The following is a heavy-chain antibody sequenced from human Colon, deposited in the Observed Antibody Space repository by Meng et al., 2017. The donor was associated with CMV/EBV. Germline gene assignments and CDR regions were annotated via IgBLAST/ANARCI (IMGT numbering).Heavy chain of an antibody. D-gene: IGHD2-2*01. J-gene: IGHJ4*02. CDR1: GFAFSDHY. V-gene: IGHV3-72*01. Sequence: SCAASGFAFSDHYMYWVRQAPGKGLEWVGRSRNKVNGYTPEYAASVRGRFTISRNDSGTSMYLQMSSLKTEDTAVYYCARDNLGPVEYCSSTRCYYFDYWGQGTLVTVSS. CDR3: ARDNLGPVEYCSSTRCYYFDY. CDR2: SRNKVNGYTP.